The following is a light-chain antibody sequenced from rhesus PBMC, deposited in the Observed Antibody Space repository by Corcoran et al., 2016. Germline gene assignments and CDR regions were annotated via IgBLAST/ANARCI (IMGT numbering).Light chain of an antibody. CDR1: SSDIGGYNR. V-gene: IGLV2-13*03. J-gene: IGLJ1*01. CDR2: EVS. CDR3: SSYTATNTFI. Sequence: QAAPTQSPSVSGSPGQSVTISCTGTSSDIGGYNRVSWYQQHPGKAPKLIIYEVSQRPSGVSDRFSGSKSGNTASLTISGLQAEDESAYHCSSYTATNTFIFGSGTRLTV.